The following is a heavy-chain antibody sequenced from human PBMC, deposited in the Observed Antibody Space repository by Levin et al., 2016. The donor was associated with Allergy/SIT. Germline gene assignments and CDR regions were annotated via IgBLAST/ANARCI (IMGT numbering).Heavy chain of an antibody. D-gene: IGHD1-14*01. V-gene: IGHV3-30*03. J-gene: IGHJ6*02. Sequence: GESLKISCAASGFTFSSYWMSWVRQAPGKGLEWVAVISYDGSNKYYADSVKGRFTISRDNSKNTLYLQMNSLRAEDTAVYYCARNGRINQMDVWGQGTTVTVSS. CDR1: GFTFSSYW. CDR2: ISYDGSNK. CDR3: ARNGRINQMDV.